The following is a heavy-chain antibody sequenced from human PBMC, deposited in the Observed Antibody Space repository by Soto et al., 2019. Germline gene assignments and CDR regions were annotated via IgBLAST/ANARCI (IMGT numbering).Heavy chain of an antibody. Sequence: QVQLVESGGGVVQPGRSLRLSCAASGFTFSSYAMHWVRQAPGKGLEWVAVISYDGSNKYYADSVKGRFTLSRDNSKNTRYLQMNSLRAEDTAVYYCARDAHDYRALPDYWGQGTLVTVSS. V-gene: IGHV3-30-3*01. D-gene: IGHD4-17*01. CDR2: ISYDGSNK. J-gene: IGHJ4*02. CDR3: ARDAHDYRALPDY. CDR1: GFTFSSYA.